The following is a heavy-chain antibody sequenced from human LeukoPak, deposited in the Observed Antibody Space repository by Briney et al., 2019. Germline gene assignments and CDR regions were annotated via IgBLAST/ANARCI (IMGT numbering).Heavy chain of an antibody. CDR1: GGSISSYY. D-gene: IGHD3-3*01. CDR2: IYYSGST. J-gene: IGHJ4*02. CDR3: ARDAGQYYDFWSGYSARGYFDY. V-gene: IGHV4-59*01. Sequence: SETLSLTCTVSGGSISSYYWSWIRQPPGKGLEWIGYIYYSGSTNYNPSLKSRVTISVDTSKNQFSLKLSSVTAADTAVYYCARDAGQYYDFWSGYSARGYFDYWGQGTLVTVSS.